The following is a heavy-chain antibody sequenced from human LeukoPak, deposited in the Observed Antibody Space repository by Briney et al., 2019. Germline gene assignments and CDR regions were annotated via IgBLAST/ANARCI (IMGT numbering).Heavy chain of an antibody. D-gene: IGHD6-19*01. V-gene: IGHV1-18*01. CDR3: ARGGRGYSSGWFYTRPFDY. J-gene: IGHJ4*02. Sequence: ASVKVSCKASGYTFTSYGISWVRQAPGQGLEWMGWISAYNGNTNYAQKLQGRVTLTTDTSTSTAYMELRSLRSDDTAVYYCARGGRGYSSGWFYTRPFDYWGQGTLVTVSS. CDR2: ISAYNGNT. CDR1: GYTFTSYG.